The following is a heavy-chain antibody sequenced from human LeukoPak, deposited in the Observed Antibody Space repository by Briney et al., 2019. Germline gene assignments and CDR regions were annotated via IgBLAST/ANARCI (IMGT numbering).Heavy chain of an antibody. CDR3: ARDKKGTSCYDC. V-gene: IGHV4-59*01. CDR1: GGSINNYY. Sequence: SETLSLTCTVSGGSINNYYWSWIRQPAGKGLEWIGYIYYSGNTNYNPSLESRVTISVDTSKNQFSLKLSSVTAADTAVYYCARDKKGTSCYDCWGQRTLVTVSS. CDR2: IYYSGNT. J-gene: IGHJ4*02. D-gene: IGHD2-2*01.